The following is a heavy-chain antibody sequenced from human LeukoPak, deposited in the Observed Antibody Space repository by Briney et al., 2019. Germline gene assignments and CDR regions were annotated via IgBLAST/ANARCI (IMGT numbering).Heavy chain of an antibody. D-gene: IGHD3-22*01. J-gene: IGHJ4*02. CDR1: GFTFSSYA. V-gene: IGHV3-23*01. Sequence: PGGSLRLSCAASGFTFSSYAMSWVRQAPGKGLEWVSAITGSGGATYYADSVKGRFTISRDNSKNTLYLQMSSLRAEDTAVYYCXXXXXXXXXXNGYYWGYYFDSWGQGILVTVST. CDR3: XXXXXXXXXXNGYYWGYYFDS. CDR2: ITGSGGAT.